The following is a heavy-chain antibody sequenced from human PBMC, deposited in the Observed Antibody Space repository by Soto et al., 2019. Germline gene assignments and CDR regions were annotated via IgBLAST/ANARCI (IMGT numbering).Heavy chain of an antibody. J-gene: IGHJ4*02. D-gene: IGHD2-21*02. CDR1: GGTFSSYA. V-gene: IGHV1-69*01. CDR3: ARERGEPGNVVVTAFDY. Sequence: QVQLVQAGAEVKKPGSSVKVSCKASGGTFSSYAISWVRQAPGQGLEWMGGIIPIVGTANYAQKFQGRVTITADESTSTAYMELSRLRSEDTAVYYCARERGEPGNVVVTAFDYWGQGTLVTVSS. CDR2: IIPIVGTA.